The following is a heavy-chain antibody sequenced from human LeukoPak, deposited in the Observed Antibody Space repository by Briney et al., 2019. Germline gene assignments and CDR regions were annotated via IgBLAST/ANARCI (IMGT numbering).Heavy chain of an antibody. J-gene: IGHJ3*02. CDR1: GGSISSGGYH. CDR3: ARDLRRRLPGAFDI. V-gene: IGHV4-31*03. D-gene: IGHD4-17*01. Sequence: SQTLSLTCTVSGGSISSGGYHWSWIRQHPGKGLEWIGYIYYSGSTYYNPSLKSRVTISVDTSKNQFSLKLSSVTAADTAVYYCARDLRRRLPGAFDIWGQGTMVTVSS. CDR2: IYYSGST.